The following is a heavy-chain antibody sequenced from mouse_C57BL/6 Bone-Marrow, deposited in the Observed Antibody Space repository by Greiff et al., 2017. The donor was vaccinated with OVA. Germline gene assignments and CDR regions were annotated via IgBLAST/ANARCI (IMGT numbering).Heavy chain of an antibody. J-gene: IGHJ4*01. D-gene: IGHD1-1*01. V-gene: IGHV5-9-1*02. CDR1: GFTFSSYA. CDR2: ISSGGDYI. CDR3: TRADTTVVANFPNYYAMDY. Sequence: EVKLEESGEGLVKPGGSLKLSCAASGFTFSSYAMSWVRQTPEKRLEWVAYISSGGDYIYYADTVKGRFTISRDNARNTLYLQMSSLKSEDTAMYYCTRADTTVVANFPNYYAMDYWGQGTSVTVSS.